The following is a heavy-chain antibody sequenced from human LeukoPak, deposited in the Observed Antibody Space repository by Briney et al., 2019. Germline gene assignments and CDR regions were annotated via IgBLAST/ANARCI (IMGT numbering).Heavy chain of an antibody. Sequence: PGGSLRLSCAASGFTFSSYALHWVRQAPGKGLEWVAVISYDGSTNYYADSVKGRFTISRDNSKNTLYLKMNSLRAEDTAVYYCARDAGAARYHGMDVWGQGTTVTVPS. CDR1: GFTFSSYA. D-gene: IGHD6-13*01. CDR3: ARDAGAARYHGMDV. CDR2: ISYDGSTN. J-gene: IGHJ6*02. V-gene: IGHV3-30*04.